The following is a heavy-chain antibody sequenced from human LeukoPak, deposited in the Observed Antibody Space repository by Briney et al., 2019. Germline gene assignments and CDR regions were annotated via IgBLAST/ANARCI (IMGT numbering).Heavy chain of an antibody. CDR3: GRGRVSE. CDR2: IHADGVGT. CDR1: GFPFNTQD. Sequence: GGSLRLSCAASGFPFNTQDMRWVRQAPGKGLEWVSSIHADGVGTFYADSVRGRFTISRDNSKNTLDLQMNSLRVEDTAVYYCGRGRVSEWGQGTLVTVSS. J-gene: IGHJ4*02. V-gene: IGHV3-23*01. D-gene: IGHD3-16*01.